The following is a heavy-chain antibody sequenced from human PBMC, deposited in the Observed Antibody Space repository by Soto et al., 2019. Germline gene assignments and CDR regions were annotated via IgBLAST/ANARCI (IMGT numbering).Heavy chain of an antibody. Sequence: SETLSLTCTVSGGAISSSSYYFVWIRQRPGNGLEWIGSIYYSGSTYYNPSLKSRVTISVDTSKNQFSLKLSSVTAADTAVYYCATTGIAARPGYYYYYYGMDVWGQGTTVTVSS. CDR3: ATTGIAARPGYYYYYYGMDV. D-gene: IGHD6-6*01. CDR2: IYYSGST. V-gene: IGHV4-39*01. J-gene: IGHJ6*02. CDR1: GGAISSSSYY.